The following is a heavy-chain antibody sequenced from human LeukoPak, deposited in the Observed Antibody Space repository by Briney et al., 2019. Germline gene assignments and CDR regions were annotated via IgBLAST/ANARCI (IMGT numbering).Heavy chain of an antibody. CDR2: IYYSGST. Sequence: PSETLSLTCTVSGGSISSYYWSWIRQPPGKGLEWIGYIYYSGSTNYNPSLKSRVTISVDTSKNQFSLKLTSVTAADTAVYFCAEDSNIARFFIWGQGTLVTVSS. CDR1: GGSISSYY. J-gene: IGHJ4*02. CDR3: AEDSNIARFFI. V-gene: IGHV4-59*12. D-gene: IGHD4-11*01.